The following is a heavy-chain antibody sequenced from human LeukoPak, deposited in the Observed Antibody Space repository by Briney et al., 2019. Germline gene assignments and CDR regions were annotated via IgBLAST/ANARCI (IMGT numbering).Heavy chain of an antibody. CDR2: INHSGST. Sequence: SETLSLTCAVYGGSFSGYYWSWIRQPPGKGLEWIGEINHSGSTNYNPSLKSRVTISVDTSKNQFSLKLSSVTAADTAVYYCARQLAAAGSDDAFDIWGQGTMVTVSS. CDR1: GGSFSGYY. J-gene: IGHJ3*02. CDR3: ARQLAAAGSDDAFDI. V-gene: IGHV4-34*01. D-gene: IGHD6-13*01.